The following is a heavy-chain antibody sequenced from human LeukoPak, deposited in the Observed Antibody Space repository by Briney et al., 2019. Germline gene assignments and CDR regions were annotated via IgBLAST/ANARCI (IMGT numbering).Heavy chain of an antibody. V-gene: IGHV4-39*02. D-gene: IGHD3-22*01. Sequence: PSETLSLTCTVSGGSISSSSYNWAWIRQPPGRGLEWIGNIDNIGSTYYNPSLQSRVTISVDKSKDQLSLKLSSVTAADTAVYYCARGQVRIPLNKNYYDSSGYSPWGQGTLVTVSS. J-gene: IGHJ5*02. CDR3: ARGQVRIPLNKNYYDSSGYSP. CDR2: IDNIGST. CDR1: GGSISSSSYN.